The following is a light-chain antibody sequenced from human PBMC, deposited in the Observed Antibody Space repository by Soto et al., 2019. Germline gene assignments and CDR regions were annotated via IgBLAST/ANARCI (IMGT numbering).Light chain of an antibody. J-gene: IGKJ4*01. CDR1: QGVSSY. Sequence: EIVLTQSPATLSLSPGERATLSCRASQGVSSYLAWYQQKPGQAPRLLIYDASNRATGIPARFSGSGPGTDFTLTISSLEPEDFAVYYCQQRSNWHPTFGGGTKVEIK. CDR2: DAS. CDR3: QQRSNWHPT. V-gene: IGKV3D-11*01.